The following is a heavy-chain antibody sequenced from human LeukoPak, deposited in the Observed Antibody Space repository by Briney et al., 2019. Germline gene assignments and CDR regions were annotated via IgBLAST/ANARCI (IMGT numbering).Heavy chain of an antibody. CDR1: GGSISSSSYY. CDR2: IYYSGST. V-gene: IGHV4-39*01. CDR3: AGGIAARPFDY. D-gene: IGHD6-6*01. J-gene: IGHJ4*02. Sequence: PSETLSLTCTVSGGSISSSSYYWGWLRQPPGQGLEWIGSIYYSGSTYYNPSLKSRVTISVDTSKNQFSLKLSSVTAADTAVYYCAGGIAARPFDYWGQGTLVTVSS.